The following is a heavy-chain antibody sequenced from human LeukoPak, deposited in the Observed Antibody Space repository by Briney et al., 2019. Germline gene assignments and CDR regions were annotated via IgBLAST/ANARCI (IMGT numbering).Heavy chain of an antibody. J-gene: IGHJ2*01. V-gene: IGHV3-9*01. D-gene: IGHD5-24*01. Sequence: GRSLRLSCAVSGFNFDDYAMHWVRQAPGRGLEWVSGINWKTGNGIYADSVKGRFTISRDNAKNSLYLQMSSLRAEDTALYYCRRRAARWQFDLWGGGTLLTVSP. CDR2: INWKTGNG. CDR3: RRRAARWQFDL. CDR1: GFNFDDYA.